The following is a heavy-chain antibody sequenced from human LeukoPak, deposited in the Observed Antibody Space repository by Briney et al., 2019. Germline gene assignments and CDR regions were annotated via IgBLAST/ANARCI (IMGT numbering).Heavy chain of an antibody. V-gene: IGHV1-2*02. J-gene: IGHJ4*02. D-gene: IGHD1-26*01. CDR3: ARPRSYYYYFDY. CDR1: GYTFTGYF. CDR2: INPSSGGT. Sequence: ASVKVSCKASGYTFTGYFMHWERQAPGQGLEWMGWINPSSGGTNYAQKFQGRVTMTRDTSISTAYMELSRLRSDDTAVYYCARPRSYYYYFDYWGQGTLVTVSS.